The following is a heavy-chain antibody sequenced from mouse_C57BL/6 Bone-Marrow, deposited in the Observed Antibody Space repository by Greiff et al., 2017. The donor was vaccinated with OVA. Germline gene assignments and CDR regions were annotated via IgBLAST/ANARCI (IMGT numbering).Heavy chain of an antibody. D-gene: IGHD2-3*01. CDR2: IWGGGST. Sequence: VKLMESGPGLVAPSQSLSITCTVSGFSLNSYGVDWVRQPPGQGLEWLGVIWGGGSTNYNSALMSRLSISKDNSKSQVFLKMNSLQTDDTAMYYCALYDGYVRHYFDYWGQGTTLTVSS. CDR3: ALYDGYVRHYFDY. V-gene: IGHV2-9*01. J-gene: IGHJ2*01. CDR1: GFSLNSYG.